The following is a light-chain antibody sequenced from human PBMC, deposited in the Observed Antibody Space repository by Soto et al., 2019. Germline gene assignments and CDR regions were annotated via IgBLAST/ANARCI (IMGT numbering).Light chain of an antibody. Sequence: DIQMTQSPPSLSASVGDRVTITCQASEHINNYLNWYQQIPGKAPKLLIYDASNLAAGAPSRFSGSGSGTAFTFAISGLQTDDVATYYCQQYDSLPLTFGGGTKVDIK. CDR3: QQYDSLPLT. CDR2: DAS. V-gene: IGKV1-33*01. CDR1: EHINNY. J-gene: IGKJ4*02.